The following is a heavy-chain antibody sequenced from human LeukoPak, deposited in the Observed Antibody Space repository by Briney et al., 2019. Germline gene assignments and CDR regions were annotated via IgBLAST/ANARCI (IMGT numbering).Heavy chain of an antibody. Sequence: SETLSLTCAVHGGSFSGYSWNWIRQPPGKGLEWIGSIYYSGSTYYNPSLKSRVTISVDTSKNQFSLKLSSVTAADTAVYYCASGITIFGVVTIFDYWGQGTLVTVSS. CDR2: IYYSGST. CDR3: ASGITIFGVVTIFDY. V-gene: IGHV4-34*01. J-gene: IGHJ4*02. D-gene: IGHD3-3*01. CDR1: GGSFSGYS.